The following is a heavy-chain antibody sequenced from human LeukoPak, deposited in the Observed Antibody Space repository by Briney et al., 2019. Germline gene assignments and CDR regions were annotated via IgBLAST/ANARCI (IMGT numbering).Heavy chain of an antibody. CDR1: GFTFSGYE. D-gene: IGHD3-16*01. CDR3: ARDMNLVFDY. CDR2: RSRSGNTI. Sequence: GRSLRLSCAAAGFTFSGYEMNWVRQAPGKGLEWVSYRSRSGNTIFYADFVKGRFTVSRDNAKNSLYLQMNSLRAEDTAVYYCARDMNLVFDYWGQGTLVTVSS. V-gene: IGHV3-48*03. J-gene: IGHJ4*02.